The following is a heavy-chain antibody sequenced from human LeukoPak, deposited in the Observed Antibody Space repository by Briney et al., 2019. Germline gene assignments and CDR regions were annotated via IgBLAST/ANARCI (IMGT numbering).Heavy chain of an antibody. CDR3: ARGLYGDYRFYYYYYMDV. CDR2: INHSGST. J-gene: IGHJ6*03. CDR1: GGSFSGYY. D-gene: IGHD4-17*01. V-gene: IGHV4-34*01. Sequence: PSETLSLTCAVYGGSFSGYYWSWIRQPPGKGLEWIGEINHSGSTNYNPSLKSRVTISVDTSKNQFSLKLSSVTAADTAVYYCARGLYGDYRFYYYYYMDVWGKGTTVTVSS.